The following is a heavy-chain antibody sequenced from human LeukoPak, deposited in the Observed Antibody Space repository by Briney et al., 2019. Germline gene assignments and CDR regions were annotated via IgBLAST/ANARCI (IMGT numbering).Heavy chain of an antibody. V-gene: IGHV4-38-2*02. Sequence: SETLSLTCTVSGYSISSGYYWGWIRQPPGKGLEWIGSIYHSGSTYYNPSLKSRVTISVDTSKDQFSLKLSSVTAADTAVYYCARVLTYYYDSSGYAYPPAHFDHWGQGTLVTVSS. CDR1: GYSISSGYY. CDR3: ARVLTYYYDSSGYAYPPAHFDH. CDR2: IYHSGST. D-gene: IGHD3-22*01. J-gene: IGHJ4*02.